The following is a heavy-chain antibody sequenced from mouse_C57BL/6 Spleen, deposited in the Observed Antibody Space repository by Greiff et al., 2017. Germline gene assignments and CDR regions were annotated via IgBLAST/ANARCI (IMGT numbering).Heavy chain of an antibody. D-gene: IGHD1-1*01. CDR2: IDPSDSYT. CDR1: GYTFTSYW. Sequence: QVHVKQPGAELVKPGASVKLSCKASGYTFTSYWMQWVKQRPGQGLEWIGEIDPSDSYTNYNQKFKGKATLTVDTSSSTAYMQLSSLTSEDSAVYYCARPYYYDYAMDYWGQGTSVTVSS. V-gene: IGHV1-50*01. J-gene: IGHJ4*01. CDR3: ARPYYYDYAMDY.